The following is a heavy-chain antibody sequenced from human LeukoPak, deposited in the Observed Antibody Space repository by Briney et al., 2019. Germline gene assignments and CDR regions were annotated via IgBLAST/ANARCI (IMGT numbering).Heavy chain of an antibody. CDR2: IYYSGST. Sequence: SETLSLTCTVSGGSISSSSYYWGWTRQPPGKGLEWIGSIYYSGSTYYNPSLKSRVTISVDTSKNQFSLKLSSVTAADTAVYHCASMITRRGAFDIWGQGTMVTVSS. J-gene: IGHJ3*02. CDR3: ASMITRRGAFDI. CDR1: GGSISSSSYY. D-gene: IGHD3-16*01. V-gene: IGHV4-39*01.